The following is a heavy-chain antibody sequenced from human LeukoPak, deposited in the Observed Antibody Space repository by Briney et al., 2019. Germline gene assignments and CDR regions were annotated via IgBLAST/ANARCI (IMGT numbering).Heavy chain of an antibody. Sequence: SETLSLTCTVSGGSISSSSYYWGWIRQPPGKGLEWIGSIYYSGSTNYNPSLKSRVTISVDTSKNQFSLKLSSVTAADTAVYYCARKYSSSSSAIDPWGQGTLVTVSS. CDR3: ARKYSSSSSAIDP. J-gene: IGHJ5*02. V-gene: IGHV4-39*07. D-gene: IGHD6-6*01. CDR1: GGSISSSSYY. CDR2: IYYSGST.